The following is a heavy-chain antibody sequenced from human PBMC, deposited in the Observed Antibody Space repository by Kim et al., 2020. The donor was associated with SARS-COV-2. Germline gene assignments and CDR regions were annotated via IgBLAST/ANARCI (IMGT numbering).Heavy chain of an antibody. V-gene: IGHV3-30*07. D-gene: IGHD3-22*01. J-gene: IGHJ4*02. CDR3: ASGRDTGSHYIPSFDF. Sequence: SVKDRFPTSRDNYKNTLYLQMNSLRAEDTAVYYCASGRDTGSHYIPSFDFWGQGTLVTVSS.